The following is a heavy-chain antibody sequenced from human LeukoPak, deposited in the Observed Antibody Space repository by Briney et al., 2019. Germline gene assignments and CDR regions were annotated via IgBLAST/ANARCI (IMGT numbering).Heavy chain of an antibody. CDR3: AKDRAMTTVPQWRPFDY. V-gene: IGHV3-23*01. D-gene: IGHD4-17*01. CDR2: ISGSGGST. Sequence: GGSLRLSCAASGFTFSSYAMSWVRQAPGKGLEWVSAISGSGGSTYYADSVKGRFTISRDNSKNTLYLQMNSLRAEDTAVCYCAKDRAMTTVPQWRPFDYWGQGTLVTVSS. CDR1: GFTFSSYA. J-gene: IGHJ4*02.